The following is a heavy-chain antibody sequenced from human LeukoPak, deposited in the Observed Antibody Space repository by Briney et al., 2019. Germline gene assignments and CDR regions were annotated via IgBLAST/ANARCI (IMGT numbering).Heavy chain of an antibody. J-gene: IGHJ3*02. D-gene: IGHD2-15*01. CDR2: MNSDGSST. CDR3: ARDGYCSGGSCSKTDAFDI. Sequence: PGGSLRLSCAASGFTFSNYSMNWVRQAPGKGLVCVSRMNSDGSSTSYADSVKGRFTISRDNAKNTLYLQMNSLRAEDTAVYYCARDGYCSGGSCSKTDAFDIWGQGTMVTVSS. CDR1: GFTFSNYS. V-gene: IGHV3-74*01.